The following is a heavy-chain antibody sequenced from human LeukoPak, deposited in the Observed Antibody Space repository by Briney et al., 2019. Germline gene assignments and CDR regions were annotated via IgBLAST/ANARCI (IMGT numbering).Heavy chain of an antibody. D-gene: IGHD3-22*01. CDR2: LYSGGST. CDR3: ARLYDSSAYGAFDI. V-gene: IGHV3-66*02. Sequence: GGSLRLSCAASGFTFSSFVMSWVRQAPGKGLEWVSVLYSGGSTYYPDSVKGRFTISRDNSQNTLYLQMDSLRAEDTAVYYCARLYDSSAYGAFDIWGQGTMVTVSS. CDR1: GFTFSSFV. J-gene: IGHJ3*02.